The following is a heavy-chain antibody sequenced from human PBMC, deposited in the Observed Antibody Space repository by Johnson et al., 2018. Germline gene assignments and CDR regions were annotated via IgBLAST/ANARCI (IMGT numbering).Heavy chain of an antibody. Sequence: QVQLQESGGGLVQPGGSLRLSCAASGFTFSSYGMHWVRQAPGKGLEWVAVISYDGSNKYSADSVKGRFTIPRDNSKNPLNLQMNSLRAEDTAVYYCARARSWGIQLYYYYYGMDVWGQGTTVTVSS. D-gene: IGHD5-18*01. CDR1: GFTFSSYG. CDR2: ISYDGSNK. J-gene: IGHJ6*02. CDR3: ARARSWGIQLYYYYYGMDV. V-gene: IGHV3-30*03.